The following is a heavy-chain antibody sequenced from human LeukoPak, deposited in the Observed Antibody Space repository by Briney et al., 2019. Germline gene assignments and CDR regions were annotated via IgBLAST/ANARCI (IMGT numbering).Heavy chain of an antibody. CDR3: AKGGDSSGYYATLVVY. CDR2: ISYDGSNK. Sequence: PGRSLRLSCAASGFTFSSYGMHWVRQAPGKGLEWVAVISYDGSNKYYADSVKGRFTISRDNSKNTLYLQMNSLRAEDTAVYYCAKGGDSSGYYATLVVYWGQGTLVTVSS. J-gene: IGHJ4*02. D-gene: IGHD3-22*01. CDR1: GFTFSSYG. V-gene: IGHV3-30*18.